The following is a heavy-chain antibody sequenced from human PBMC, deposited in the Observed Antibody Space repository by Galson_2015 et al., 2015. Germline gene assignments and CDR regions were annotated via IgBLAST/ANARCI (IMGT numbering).Heavy chain of an antibody. J-gene: IGHJ2*01. V-gene: IGHV3-74*01. Sequence: SLRLSCAASGFTFSSYWMHWVRQAPGKGLVWVSRINSDGSSTSYADSVKGRFTISRDNAKNTLYLQINSLRAEDTAVYYCARDCSSTSCYTRWYFDLWGRGTLVTVSS. CDR1: GFTFSSYW. D-gene: IGHD2-2*02. CDR3: ARDCSSTSCYTRWYFDL. CDR2: INSDGSST.